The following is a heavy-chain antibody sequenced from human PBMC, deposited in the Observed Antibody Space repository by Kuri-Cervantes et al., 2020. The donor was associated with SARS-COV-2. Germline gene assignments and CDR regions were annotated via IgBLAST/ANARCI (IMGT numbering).Heavy chain of an antibody. Sequence: ASVKVTCKASGGTFSSYAISWVRQAPGQGLEWMGWITPYNGNTKYAQDFQYRVTLTTDTSTGTAYLELTSLGSDDTALYYCARGGAIVVVPAAILTHYGIDVWAQGTSAT. J-gene: IGHJ6*02. CDR2: ITPYNGNT. V-gene: IGHV1-18*01. CDR3: ARGGAIVVVPAAILTHYGIDV. D-gene: IGHD2-2*02. CDR1: GGTFSSYA.